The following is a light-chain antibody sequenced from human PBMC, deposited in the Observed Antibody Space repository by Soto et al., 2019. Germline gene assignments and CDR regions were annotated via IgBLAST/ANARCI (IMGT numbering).Light chain of an antibody. CDR1: NSDVGSYNL. Sequence: QSVLTQPASVSGSPGQSITISCTGTNSDVGSYNLVSWYQHLPGKAPKLIIYEGSRWPSGTSSRFSGSKSGNTASLTISGLQAEDEADYYCFSYTGSRTFVFGTGTKVTVL. CDR2: EGS. CDR3: FSYTGSRTFV. V-gene: IGLV2-23*01. J-gene: IGLJ1*01.